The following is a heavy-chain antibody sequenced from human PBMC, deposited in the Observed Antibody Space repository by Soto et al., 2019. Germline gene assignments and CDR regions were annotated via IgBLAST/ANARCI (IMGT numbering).Heavy chain of an antibody. V-gene: IGHV4-61*01. CDR1: GGSVSSGSYY. Sequence: SETLSLTCTVSGGSVSSGSYYWSWIRQPPGKGLEWIGYIYYSGSTNYNPSLKSRVTISVDTSKNQFSLKLSSVTAADTAVYYCARDDPASAYCGGDCYSGGKGWYFDLWGRGTLVTVSS. D-gene: IGHD2-21*02. CDR2: IYYSGST. J-gene: IGHJ2*01. CDR3: ARDDPASAYCGGDCYSGGKGWYFDL.